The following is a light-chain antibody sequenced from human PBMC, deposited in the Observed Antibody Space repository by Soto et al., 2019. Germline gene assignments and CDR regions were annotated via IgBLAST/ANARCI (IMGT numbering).Light chain of an antibody. Sequence: QSVLTQPPSVSGAPGQRVTISCTGSSSNIGAGYDVHWYQQLPGTAPKLLIYGNTNRPSGVPDRFSGSKSGTSASLAITGLQAEDEADYYRQSYDISLSAWVFGGGTKLTLL. CDR3: QSYDISLSAWV. J-gene: IGLJ3*02. CDR2: GNT. V-gene: IGLV1-40*01. CDR1: SSNIGAGYD.